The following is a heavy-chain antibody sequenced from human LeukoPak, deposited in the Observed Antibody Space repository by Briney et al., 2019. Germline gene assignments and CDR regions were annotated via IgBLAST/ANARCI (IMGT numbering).Heavy chain of an antibody. Sequence: ASVKVSCKAFGYTFTSNYMHWVRQAPGQGPEWMGVISPSGGSTTYAQKFQGRVTLTRDMSTSTDYLELSSLRSEDTAVYYCARGSARKGLDYWGQGTLVTVSS. V-gene: IGHV1-46*01. CDR2: ISPSGGST. J-gene: IGHJ4*02. CDR1: GYTFTSNY. CDR3: ARGSARKGLDY.